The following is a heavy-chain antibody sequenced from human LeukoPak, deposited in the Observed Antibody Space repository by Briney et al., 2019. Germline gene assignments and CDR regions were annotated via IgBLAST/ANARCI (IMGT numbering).Heavy chain of an antibody. V-gene: IGHV3-53*01. Sequence: GGSLRLSCAASGFTVSNTYMSWVRQAPGKGLDWVSIIYSDGRTYYADFVKGRFTISRDNSKNTMYLQMNSLRAEDTAVYYCASGGGYSSAWHSSDYWGQGTLVTVSS. CDR2: IYSDGRT. J-gene: IGHJ4*02. CDR1: GFTVSNTY. D-gene: IGHD6-19*01. CDR3: ASGGGYSSAWHSSDY.